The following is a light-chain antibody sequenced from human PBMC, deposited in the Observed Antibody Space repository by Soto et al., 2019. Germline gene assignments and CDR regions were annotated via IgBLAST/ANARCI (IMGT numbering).Light chain of an antibody. CDR2: GAS. CDR3: QQYGSSHLT. Sequence: EIVLTQSPGTLSLSPGERATLSCRASQSVSSSYLAWYQRKPGQAPRLLIYGASSRATGIPDRFSGSGSGTDFTLTISRLEPEDFAVYYCQQYGSSHLTFGGGTKVEIK. V-gene: IGKV3-20*01. J-gene: IGKJ4*01. CDR1: QSVSSSY.